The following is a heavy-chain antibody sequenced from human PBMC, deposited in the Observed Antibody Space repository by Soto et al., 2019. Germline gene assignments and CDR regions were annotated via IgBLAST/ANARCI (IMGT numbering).Heavy chain of an antibody. CDR1: GFTFSSYG. CDR2: IWYDGSNK. V-gene: IGHV3-33*01. Sequence: QVQLAESGGGVVQPGRSLRLSCAASGFTFSSYGMHWVRQAPGKGLEWVAVIWYDGSNKYYADSVKGRFTSSRDNSKNTLYLQMNSLRAEDTAVYYCAREFVVAANYYGMDVWGQGTTVTVSS. J-gene: IGHJ6*02. D-gene: IGHD2-15*01. CDR3: AREFVVAANYYGMDV.